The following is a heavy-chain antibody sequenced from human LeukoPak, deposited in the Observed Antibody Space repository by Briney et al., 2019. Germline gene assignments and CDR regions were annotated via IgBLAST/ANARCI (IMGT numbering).Heavy chain of an antibody. Sequence: RASAKLSCKVSGYTFTRFGTSWVPQAPEQGLEWMGWISAYNGTTNYAQKLQGRVTLTTDTYTSTADMELRSLRSDDTAVYYCARDFRSRNIVGATPDAFDIWGQGTMVTVSS. CDR3: ARDFRSRNIVGATPDAFDI. CDR2: ISAYNGTT. D-gene: IGHD1-26*01. CDR1: GYTFTRFG. V-gene: IGHV1-18*01. J-gene: IGHJ3*02.